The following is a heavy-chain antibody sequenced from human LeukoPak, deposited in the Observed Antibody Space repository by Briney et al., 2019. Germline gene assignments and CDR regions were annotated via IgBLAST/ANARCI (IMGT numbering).Heavy chain of an antibody. D-gene: IGHD1-7*01. CDR3: ARHNPKNWNYRYYYYMDV. Sequence: SETLSLTCDVSASSISTDYYWGWIRQPPGEGLEWIGAIFHTGTTYYSPSPTLKSRVTISVDTSKNQFSLKLTSVTATDTAVYYCARHNPKNWNYRYYYYMDVWGKGTTVTVSS. CDR2: IFHTGTT. CDR1: ASSISTDYY. V-gene: IGHV4-38-2*01. J-gene: IGHJ6*03.